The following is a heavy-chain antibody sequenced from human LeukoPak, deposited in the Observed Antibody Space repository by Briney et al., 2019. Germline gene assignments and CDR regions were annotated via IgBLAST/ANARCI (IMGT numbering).Heavy chain of an antibody. J-gene: IGHJ5*02. CDR2: IRHDESNK. D-gene: IGHD4-17*01. CDR3: AKFSYGDYVA. V-gene: IGHV3-30*02. Sequence: GGSLRLSCAASGFTFSSYGMHWVRQAPGKGLEWVAFIRHDESNKYYADSVKGRFTISRDNSKNTLSLQMNSLRPDDTAVYYCAKFSYGDYVAWGQGTLVIVSS. CDR1: GFTFSSYG.